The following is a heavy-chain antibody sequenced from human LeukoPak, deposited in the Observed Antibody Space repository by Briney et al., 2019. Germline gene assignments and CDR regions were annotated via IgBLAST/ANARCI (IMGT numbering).Heavy chain of an antibody. CDR1: GFTFSSYS. J-gene: IGHJ4*02. CDR3: TTDPLNYDSSGYYVDY. V-gene: IGHV3-21*03. CDR2: ISSSSSYI. D-gene: IGHD3-22*01. Sequence: PGGSLRLSCAASGFTFSSYSMNWVRQAPGKGLEWVSSISSSSSYIYYADSVKGRFTISRDNAKNSLYLQMNSLKTEDTAVYYCTTDPLNYDSSGYYVDYWGQGTLVTVSS.